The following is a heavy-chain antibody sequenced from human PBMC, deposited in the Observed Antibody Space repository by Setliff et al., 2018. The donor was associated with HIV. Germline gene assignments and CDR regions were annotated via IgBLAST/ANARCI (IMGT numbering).Heavy chain of an antibody. CDR1: GYRFSNHF. J-gene: IGHJ4*02. CDR3: ARDGVCSGGSCYPAGLLDY. D-gene: IGHD2-15*01. CDR2: IDPTDGST. Sequence: ASVKVSCKSSGYRFSNHFIHWVRQAPGQGLEWMEVIDPTDGSTSFTQKFQGRVTMTTDTSTSTAYMELRSLRSDDTAVYYCARDGVCSGGSCYPAGLLDYWGQGTLVTVSS. V-gene: IGHV1-46*01.